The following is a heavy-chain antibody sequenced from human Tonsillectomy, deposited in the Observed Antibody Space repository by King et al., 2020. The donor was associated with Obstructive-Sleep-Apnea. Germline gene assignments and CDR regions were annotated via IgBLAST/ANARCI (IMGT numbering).Heavy chain of an antibody. J-gene: IGHJ5*02. Sequence: QLQESGPGLVKPSQTLSLTCTVSGGSISSGGSYWSWIRQHPGKGLEWIGYIYDIGSTYYNPSLKSRVTISDDTSKNQFSLKLSSVTAADPTVDYCARGGPTVSTLWFDPWGQGTLVTVSS. CDR2: IYDIGST. CDR1: GGSISSGGSY. V-gene: IGHV4-31*03. CDR3: ARGGPTVSTLWFDP. D-gene: IGHD4-17*01.